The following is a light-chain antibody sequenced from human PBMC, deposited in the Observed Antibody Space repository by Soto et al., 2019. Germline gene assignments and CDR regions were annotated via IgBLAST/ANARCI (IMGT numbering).Light chain of an antibody. CDR3: QQRSNWPWT. CDR2: DES. J-gene: IGKJ1*01. Sequence: EIVLTQSPATLSLSPGERATLSCRASQSVSNFLAWYQQKPGQAPRLLISDESIRATGIPGRFSGSGSGTDFRLTISSLEPEDFAVYYCQQRSNWPWTFGQGTKVEIK. V-gene: IGKV3-11*01. CDR1: QSVSNF.